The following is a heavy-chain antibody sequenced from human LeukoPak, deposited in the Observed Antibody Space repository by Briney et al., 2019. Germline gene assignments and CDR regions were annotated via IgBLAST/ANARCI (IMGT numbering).Heavy chain of an antibody. CDR1: GFTFSGYA. D-gene: IGHD3-22*01. V-gene: IGHV3-30*03. J-gene: IGHJ4*02. CDR2: ISHDGREI. CDR3: ARGRSDSGAYCYFGS. Sequence: GGSLRLSCAASGFTFSGYAVSWVRQAPSKGLEWVAVISHDGREIYYADSVKGRFTISRDDSMSTMYLQMNSLRAEDTALYYCARGRSDSGAYCYFGSWGQGTPVTVTS.